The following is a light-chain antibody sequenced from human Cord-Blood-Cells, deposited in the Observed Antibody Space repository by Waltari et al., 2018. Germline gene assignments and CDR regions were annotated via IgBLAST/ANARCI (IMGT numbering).Light chain of an antibody. Sequence: SYELTQPLSVSVALGQTARITCGGNNIGCKNVHGYQQKPGQAPVLVIYRDSNRPSGIPERFSGSNSGNTATLTISRAQAGEEADYYCQVWDSSTYVFGTGTKVTVL. V-gene: IGLV3-9*01. CDR1: NIGCKN. J-gene: IGLJ1*01. CDR2: RDS. CDR3: QVWDSSTYV.